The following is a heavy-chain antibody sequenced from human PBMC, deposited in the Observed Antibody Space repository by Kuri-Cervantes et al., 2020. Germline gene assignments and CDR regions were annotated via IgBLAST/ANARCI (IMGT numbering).Heavy chain of an antibody. D-gene: IGHD5-18*01. Sequence: LRLSCTVSGGSISSGDYYWSWIRQPPGKGLEWIGYIYYSGSTYYNPSLKSRVTISVDTSKNQFSLKLSSVTAADTAVYYCASRGYSYGYVDYWGQGTLVTVSS. CDR1: GGSISSGDYY. J-gene: IGHJ4*02. CDR2: IYYSGST. V-gene: IGHV4-30-4*01. CDR3: ASRGYSYGYVDY.